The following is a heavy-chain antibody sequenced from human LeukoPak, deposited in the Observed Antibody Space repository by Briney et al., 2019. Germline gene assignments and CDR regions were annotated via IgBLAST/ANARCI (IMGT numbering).Heavy chain of an antibody. V-gene: IGHV3-66*01. D-gene: IGHD3-22*01. J-gene: IGHJ4*02. Sequence: PGGSLRLSCAASEFSVCSNYMTWVRQAPGKGLEWVSLIYSGGSTYYADSVKGRVTISRDNAKNSLYLQMNSLRAEDTAVYYCARDSLTMIVGRQKRGLDYWGQGTLVTVSS. CDR2: IYSGGST. CDR1: EFSVCSNY. CDR3: ARDSLTMIVGRQKRGLDY.